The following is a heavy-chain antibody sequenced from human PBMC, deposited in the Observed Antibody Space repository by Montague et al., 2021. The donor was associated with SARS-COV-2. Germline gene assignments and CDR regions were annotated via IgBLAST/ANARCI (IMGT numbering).Heavy chain of an antibody. CDR3: ARDGSGSYSNYYYYGMDV. CDR1: GFIFSSYW. V-gene: IGHV3-7*01. J-gene: IGHJ6*02. CDR2: IKQDGSEK. Sequence: SLRLSCAASGFIFSSYWMSWVRQAPGKGLEWVANIKQDGSEKYYVDSVKGRFTISRDNAKNSLYLQMNSLRAEDTAVYYCARDGSGSYSNYYYYGMDVWGQGTTVTVSS. D-gene: IGHD3-10*01.